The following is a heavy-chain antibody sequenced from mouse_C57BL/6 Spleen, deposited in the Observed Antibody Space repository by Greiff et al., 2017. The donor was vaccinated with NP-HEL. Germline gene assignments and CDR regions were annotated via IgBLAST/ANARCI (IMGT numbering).Heavy chain of an antibody. Sequence: EVMLVESGGDLVKPGGSLKLSCAASGFTFSSYGMSWVRQTPDKRLEWVATISSGGSYTYYPDSVKGRFTISRDNAKNTLYLQMSSLKSEDTAMYYCAREVYYYGSSSYAMDYWGQGTSVTVSS. D-gene: IGHD1-1*01. CDR1: GFTFSSYG. J-gene: IGHJ4*01. CDR2: ISSGGSYT. CDR3: AREVYYYGSSSYAMDY. V-gene: IGHV5-6*01.